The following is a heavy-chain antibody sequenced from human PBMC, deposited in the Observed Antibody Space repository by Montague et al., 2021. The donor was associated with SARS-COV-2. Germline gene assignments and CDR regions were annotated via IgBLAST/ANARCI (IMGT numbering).Heavy chain of an antibody. D-gene: IGHD3-10*01. CDR1: GYNLNIYG. Sequence: SVKVSCKASGYNLNIYGISWVRQAPGQGLEWMGWISAYNGNPNYAQKLQGRVTMTTDTSTSTAYMELRSLRSDDTAVYYCARGRRSLWIGELRPGKDWFDPWGQGTLVTVSS. CDR3: ARGRRSLWIGELRPGKDWFDP. V-gene: IGHV1-18*01. J-gene: IGHJ5*02. CDR2: ISAYNGNP.